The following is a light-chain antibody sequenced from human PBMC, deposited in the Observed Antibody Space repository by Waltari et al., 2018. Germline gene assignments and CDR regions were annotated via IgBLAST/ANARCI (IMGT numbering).Light chain of an antibody. J-gene: IGKJ1*01. V-gene: IGKV3-20*01. Sequence: EIVLTQSPGTLSLSPGERATLSCRASQSVSRYLVWYQQKPGQAPRLLIYAASIRATGIPDRCSGSGSGTDFSLTISRLEPEDFAVYYCQKYDRLPATFGQGTKVEIK. CDR1: QSVSRY. CDR3: QKYDRLPAT. CDR2: AAS.